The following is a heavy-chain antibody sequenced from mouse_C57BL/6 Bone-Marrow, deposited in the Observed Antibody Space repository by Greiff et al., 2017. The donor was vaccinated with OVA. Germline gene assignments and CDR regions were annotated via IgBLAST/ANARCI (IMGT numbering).Heavy chain of an antibody. J-gene: IGHJ2*01. V-gene: IGHV5-4*01. CDR2: ISDGGSYT. CDR3: ARDALTFFDD. Sequence: EVKLVESGGGLVKPGGSLKLSCAASGFTFSSYAMPWVRQTPEKRLEWVATISDGGSYTYYPDTVKGRFTISRDNAKNNLYLQMSHLKSEGTAMYYCARDALTFFDDWGQGTTHTVSS. D-gene: IGHD2-13*01. CDR1: GFTFSSYA.